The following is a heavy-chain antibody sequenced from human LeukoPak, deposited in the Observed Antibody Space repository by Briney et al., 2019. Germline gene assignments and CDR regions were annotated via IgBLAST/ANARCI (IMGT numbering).Heavy chain of an antibody. CDR2: ISGSGGST. Sequence: GGSLRLSCAAYGFTFRSYAMSWVRQAPGKGLEWVSAISGSGGSTYYADSVKGRFTISRDNSKNTLYLQMNSLRAEDTAVYYCAKTGGIAVDDYRFDYWGQGTLVTVSS. D-gene: IGHD6-19*01. J-gene: IGHJ4*02. V-gene: IGHV3-23*01. CDR1: GFTFRSYA. CDR3: AKTGGIAVDDYRFDY.